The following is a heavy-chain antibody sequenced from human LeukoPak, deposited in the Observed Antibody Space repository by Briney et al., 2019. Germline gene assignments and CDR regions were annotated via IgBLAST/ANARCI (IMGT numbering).Heavy chain of an antibody. Sequence: PGGSLRLSCAASGFTFSSYWMTWVRQAPGKGLEWVANIKQDGSDKRYVDSVKGRFTISGDNARNSLYLQMNSPRAEDTAVYYCARDLDYSDSSGPYPAYWGQGTLVTVSS. CDR3: ARDLDYSDSSGPYPAY. D-gene: IGHD3-22*01. J-gene: IGHJ4*02. CDR2: IKQDGSDK. CDR1: GFTFSSYW. V-gene: IGHV3-7*01.